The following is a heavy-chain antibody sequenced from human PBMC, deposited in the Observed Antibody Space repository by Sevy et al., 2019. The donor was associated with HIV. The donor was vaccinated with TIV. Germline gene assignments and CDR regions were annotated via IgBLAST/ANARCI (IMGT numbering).Heavy chain of an antibody. D-gene: IGHD3-9*01. CDR3: ARADDILTGYSAGY. CDR1: GFTFSSYW. CDR2: INSDGSST. V-gene: IGHV3-74*01. Sequence: GGSLRLSCAASGFTFSSYWMHWVGQAPGKGLVSVSRINSDGSSTSYADSVKGRFTISRDNAKNTLYLQMNSLRAEDTAVYYCARADDILTGYSAGYWGQGTLVTVSS. J-gene: IGHJ4*02.